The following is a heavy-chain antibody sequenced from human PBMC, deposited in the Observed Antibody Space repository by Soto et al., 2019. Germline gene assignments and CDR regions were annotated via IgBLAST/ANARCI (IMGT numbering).Heavy chain of an antibody. V-gene: IGHV3-33*06. CDR1: GFTFSSYG. CDR3: AKAGYGSDVLWWFGP. CDR2: IWYDGSNK. Sequence: LRLSCAASGFTFSSYGMHWVRQAPGKGLEWVAVIWYDGSNKYYADSVKGRFTISRDNSKNTLYLQMNSLRAEDTAVYYCAKAGYGSDVLWWFGPWGLGTLVTAPQ. D-gene: IGHD5-12*01. J-gene: IGHJ5*02.